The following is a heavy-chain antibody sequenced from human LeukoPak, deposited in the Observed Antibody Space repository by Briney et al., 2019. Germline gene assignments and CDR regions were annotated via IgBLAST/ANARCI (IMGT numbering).Heavy chain of an antibody. CDR3: ARVEVYYYDSSGSTGGYFDY. J-gene: IGHJ4*02. CDR2: IYHSGST. Sequence: SETLSLTCTVSGYSISSGYYWGWIRQPPGKGLEWIGSIYHSGSTYYNPSLKSRVTISVDTSKNQFSLKLSSVTAADTAVYYCARVEVYYYDSSGSTGGYFDYWGQGTLVTVSS. D-gene: IGHD3-22*01. V-gene: IGHV4-38-2*02. CDR1: GYSISSGYY.